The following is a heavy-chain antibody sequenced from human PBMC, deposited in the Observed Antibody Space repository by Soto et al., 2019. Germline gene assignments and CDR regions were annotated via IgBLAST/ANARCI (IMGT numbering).Heavy chain of an antibody. Sequence: QLQLQESGPGLVKPSETLSLTCTVSGGSISSSSYYWGWIRQPPGKGLEWIGSIYYSGSTYYNPSLKSRVTISVDTSKNQFSLKLSSVTAADTAVYYCARGMPGDVFDFWGQGTLVTVSS. D-gene: IGHD2-2*01. J-gene: IGHJ4*02. CDR2: IYYSGST. CDR1: GGSISSSSYY. CDR3: ARGMPGDVFDF. V-gene: IGHV4-39*01.